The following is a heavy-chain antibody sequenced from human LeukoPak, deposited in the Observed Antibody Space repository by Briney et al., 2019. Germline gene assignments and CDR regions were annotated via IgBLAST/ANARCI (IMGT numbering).Heavy chain of an antibody. CDR1: GFTFSSYA. CDR2: ISGSGGST. Sequence: PGGSLRLSCAASGFTFSSYAMSWVRQAPGKGLEWVSAISGSGGSTYYADSVKGRFTISRDNSKNTLYLQMNSLRAEDTAVYYCAKHFSSGWYRYYFDYWGQGTLVTVSS. D-gene: IGHD6-19*01. CDR3: AKHFSSGWYRYYFDY. J-gene: IGHJ4*02. V-gene: IGHV3-23*01.